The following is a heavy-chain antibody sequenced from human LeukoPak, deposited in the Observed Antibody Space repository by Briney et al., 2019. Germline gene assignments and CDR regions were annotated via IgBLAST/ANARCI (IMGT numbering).Heavy chain of an antibody. CDR2: INHSGST. CDR1: GGSFSGYY. D-gene: IGHD3-10*01. CDR3: ARGLYYYGSGSFYYYYYGMDV. Sequence: SETLSLTCAVYGGSFSGYYWSWIRQPPGKGLEWIGEINHSGSTNYNPSLKSRVTISVDTSKNQFSLRLSSVTAADTAVYYCARGLYYYGSGSFYYYYYGMDVWGQGTTVTVSS. J-gene: IGHJ6*02. V-gene: IGHV4-34*01.